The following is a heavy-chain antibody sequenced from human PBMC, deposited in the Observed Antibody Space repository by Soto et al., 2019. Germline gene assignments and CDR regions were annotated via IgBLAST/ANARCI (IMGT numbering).Heavy chain of an antibody. CDR1: GFTFSSYS. V-gene: IGHV3-48*02. CDR2: ISGSSRTI. D-gene: IGHD3-22*01. Sequence: GGSLRLSCAASGFTFSSYSMNWVRQAPGKGLEWVSYISGSSRTIYYADSVKGRFTISRDNAKNSLYLQMTSLRDEDTAVYYCARGIGYYDSSSYYYFDYWGQGTLVTVS. J-gene: IGHJ4*02. CDR3: ARGIGYYDSSSYYYFDY.